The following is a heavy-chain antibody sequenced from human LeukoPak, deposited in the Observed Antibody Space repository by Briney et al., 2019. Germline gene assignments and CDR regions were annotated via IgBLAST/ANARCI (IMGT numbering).Heavy chain of an antibody. J-gene: IGHJ4*02. CDR2: IYSSGST. V-gene: IGHV4-39*07. CDR1: GGSISSSSYY. D-gene: IGHD6-19*01. Sequence: SETLSLTCTVSGGSISSSSYYWGWIRQPPGKRLEWIGSIYSSGSTYYNPSLKSRVTISVDTSRNQVSLKLRSVTAADTAVYYCARGDSGWYLGLGFDYWGQGTLVTVSS. CDR3: ARGDSGWYLGLGFDY.